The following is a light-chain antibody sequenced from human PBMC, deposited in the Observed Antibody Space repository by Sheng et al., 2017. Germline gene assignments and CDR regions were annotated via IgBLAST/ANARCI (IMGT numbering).Light chain of an antibody. Sequence: FMLTQPHSVSESPGKTVTISCTRSSGSIASSYVQWYQQRPGSAPATVIYEDNQRPSGAPDRFSGSIDSSSNSASLTISGLKPEDEADYYCQSYDDNNPWVFGGGTKLTV. J-gene: IGLJ3*02. CDR3: QSYDDNNPWV. V-gene: IGLV6-57*03. CDR2: EDN. CDR1: SGSIASSY.